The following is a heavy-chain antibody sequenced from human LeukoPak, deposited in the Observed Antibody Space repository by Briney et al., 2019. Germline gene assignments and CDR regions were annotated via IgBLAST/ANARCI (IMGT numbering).Heavy chain of an antibody. CDR3: ARESKSYDGSGFYHDY. J-gene: IGHJ4*02. Sequence: SETLSLTCSVSGGSIRNYFWSWIRQPAGKGLEWIGRIYTSGSTDSNPSLRSRVTMSVDTSRNQFSLKLTSMTAADTAVYYCARESKSYDGSGFYHDYWGQGTLVAVSS. D-gene: IGHD3-22*01. CDR2: IYTSGST. CDR1: GGSIRNYF. V-gene: IGHV4-4*07.